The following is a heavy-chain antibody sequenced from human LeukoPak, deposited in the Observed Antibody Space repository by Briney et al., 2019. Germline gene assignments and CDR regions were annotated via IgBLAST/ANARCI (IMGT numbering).Heavy chain of an antibody. CDR3: AREEYDSSGYYPYFDY. V-gene: IGHV3-30*04. Sequence: GGSLRLSCAASGFTFSIYAMHWVRQAPGKGLEWVAVISYDGSNKYYADSVKGRFTISRDNSKNTLYLQMNSMRAEDTAVYYCAREEYDSSGYYPYFDYWGQGTLVTVSS. J-gene: IGHJ4*02. D-gene: IGHD3-22*01. CDR2: ISYDGSNK. CDR1: GFTFSIYA.